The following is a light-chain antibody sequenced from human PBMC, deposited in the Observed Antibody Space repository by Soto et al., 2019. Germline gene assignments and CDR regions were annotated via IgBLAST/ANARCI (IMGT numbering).Light chain of an antibody. Sequence: DIQMTQSPPSLSASVAERVTSTFRASQSVSNWLAWYQQKSGKAPKLLIYDASSLQSGVPSRFSGSGSGTEFALTISSLQPDDFATYYCQQYYSYWTFGQGTKVDI. CDR2: DAS. CDR3: QQYYSYWT. V-gene: IGKV1-5*01. CDR1: QSVSNW. J-gene: IGKJ1*01.